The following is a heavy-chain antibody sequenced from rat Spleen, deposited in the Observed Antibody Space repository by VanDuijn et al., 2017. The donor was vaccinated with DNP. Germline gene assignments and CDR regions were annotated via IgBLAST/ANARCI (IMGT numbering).Heavy chain of an antibody. CDR3: TRDRGTSILFDY. D-gene: IGHD1-10*01. V-gene: IGHV2S12*01. Sequence: QVQLKESGPGLVQPSQTLSLTCTVSGFSLISYGVSWVRQPPGNGLELIAAISNGGSTYYNSALRSRLSISRDTFKRQVFLKMSSLQTEDTAIYFCTRDRGTSILFDYWGQGVMVTVSS. J-gene: IGHJ2*01. CDR1: GFSLISYG. CDR2: ISNGGST.